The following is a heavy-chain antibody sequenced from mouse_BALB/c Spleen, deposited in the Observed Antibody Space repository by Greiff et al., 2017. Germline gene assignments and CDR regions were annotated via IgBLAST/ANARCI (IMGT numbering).Heavy chain of an antibody. CDR2: IRNKANGYTT. CDR3: ARDYDGYPYAMDY. V-gene: IGHV7-3*02. CDR1: GFTFTDYY. D-gene: IGHD2-3*01. J-gene: IGHJ4*01. Sequence: EVMLVESGGGLVQPGGSLRLSCATSGFTFTDYYMSWVRQPPGKALEWLGFIRNKANGYTTEYSASVKGRFTISRDNSQSILYLQMNTLRAEDSATYYCARDYDGYPYAMDYWGQGTSVTVSS.